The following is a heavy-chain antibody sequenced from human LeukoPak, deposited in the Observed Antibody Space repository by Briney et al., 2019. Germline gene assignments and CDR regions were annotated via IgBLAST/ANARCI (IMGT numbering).Heavy chain of an antibody. D-gene: IGHD2-2*01. CDR1: GYTFTNYG. J-gene: IGHJ5*02. Sequence: ASVKVSCKASGYTFTNYGVTWVRQAPGQGLEWIGWIGAYNGDRNYVQKFQGRVTMTTDTSTSTAYMELRNLTSDDSATYYCARDTNSAGDLTWFDPWGQGTLVTVFS. V-gene: IGHV1-18*04. CDR2: IGAYNGDR. CDR3: ARDTNSAGDLTWFDP.